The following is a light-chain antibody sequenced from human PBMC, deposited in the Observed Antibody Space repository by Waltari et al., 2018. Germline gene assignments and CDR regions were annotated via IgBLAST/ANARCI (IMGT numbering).Light chain of an antibody. CDR1: SSDIGGYNY. Sequence: QSALTQPASVSGSPGQSITIPCTGTSSDIGGYNYVSWYQHHPGKAPKLMIYEVSNRPSGVSNRFSGSKSGNTASLTISGLQAEDEADYYCSSYTSSTTPVFGGGTKLTVL. J-gene: IGLJ3*02. CDR2: EVS. V-gene: IGLV2-14*01. CDR3: SSYTSSTTPV.